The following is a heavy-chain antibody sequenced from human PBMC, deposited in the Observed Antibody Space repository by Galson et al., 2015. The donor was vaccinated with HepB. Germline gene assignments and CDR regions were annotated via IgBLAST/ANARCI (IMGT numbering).Heavy chain of an antibody. CDR2: INPSGGST. Sequence: SVKVSCKASGYTFTSYYMHWVRQAPGQGLEWMGIINPSGGSTSYAQKFQGRVTMTRDTSTSTVYMELSSLRSEDTAVYYCARAGALGYCSSTSCYGDNWYFDLWGRGTLVTVSS. CDR3: ARAGALGYCSSTSCYGDNWYFDL. J-gene: IGHJ2*01. CDR1: GYTFTSYY. D-gene: IGHD2-2*01. V-gene: IGHV1-46*03.